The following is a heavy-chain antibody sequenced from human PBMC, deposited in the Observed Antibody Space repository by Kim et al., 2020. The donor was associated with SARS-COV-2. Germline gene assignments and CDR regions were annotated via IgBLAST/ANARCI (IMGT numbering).Heavy chain of an antibody. CDR1: GYTFTSYG. V-gene: IGHV1-18*01. CDR2: ISAYNGNT. CDR3: ARAPALMVRGVIYYYYGMDV. Sequence: ASVKVSCKASGYTFTSYGISWVRQAPGQGLEWMGWISAYNGNTNYAQKLQGRVTMTTDTSTSTAYMELRSLRSDDTAVYYCARAPALMVRGVIYYYYGMDVWGQGTTVTVSS. D-gene: IGHD3-10*01. J-gene: IGHJ6*02.